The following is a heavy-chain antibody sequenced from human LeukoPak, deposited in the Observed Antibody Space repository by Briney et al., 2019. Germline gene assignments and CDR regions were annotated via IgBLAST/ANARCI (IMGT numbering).Heavy chain of an antibody. V-gene: IGHV4-34*01. D-gene: IGHD2-21*01. Sequence: SETLSLTCAVSGGSLSAYYWTWFRQPPGQGLEWIGEINHGGRTNYNPSLKSRVAMSVDTSKNHFSLNLNSVTTADTAVYYCATGPPLWGSFFFDYWAQGTLVTVSS. J-gene: IGHJ4*02. CDR3: ATGPPLWGSFFFDY. CDR1: GGSLSAYY. CDR2: INHGGRT.